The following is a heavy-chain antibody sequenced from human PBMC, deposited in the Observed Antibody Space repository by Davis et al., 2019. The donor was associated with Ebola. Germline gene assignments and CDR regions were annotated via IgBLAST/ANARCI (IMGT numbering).Heavy chain of an antibody. Sequence: GGSLRLSCAVSGFTFSTYWMTWVRQAPGKGLEWVASISQKGNEKHYVDSVKGRFIIFRDNAKNSVYLLMNSLRGEDTAVYYCARDLDSGYDTAFFDYWGQGTQVTVSS. CDR2: ISQKGNEK. J-gene: IGHJ4*02. CDR1: GFTFSTYW. D-gene: IGHD5-12*01. CDR3: ARDLDSGYDTAFFDY. V-gene: IGHV3-7*01.